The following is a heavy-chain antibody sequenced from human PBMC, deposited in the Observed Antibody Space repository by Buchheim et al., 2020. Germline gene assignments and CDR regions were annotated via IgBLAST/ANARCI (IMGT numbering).Heavy chain of an antibody. CDR3: ASISPTNYRPIDY. V-gene: IGHV3-48*01. Sequence: EVQLVESGGGLVQPGGSLRLSCAASGFTFSSYSMNWVRQAPGKGLEWVSYISSSSSTIYYADSVKGRFTISRDNAKNSLYLRMNSLRAEDTAVYYCASISPTNYRPIDYWGQGTL. D-gene: IGHD1-7*01. CDR2: ISSSSSTI. J-gene: IGHJ4*02. CDR1: GFTFSSYS.